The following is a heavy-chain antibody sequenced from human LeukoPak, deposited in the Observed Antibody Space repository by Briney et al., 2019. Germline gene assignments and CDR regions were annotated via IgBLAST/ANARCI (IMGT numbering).Heavy chain of an antibody. J-gene: IGHJ5*02. D-gene: IGHD5-24*01. V-gene: IGHV4-59*12. CDR3: ARESLTWLQSRTSWFDP. CDR2: IYYSGST. CDR1: GGSISSYY. Sequence: SETLSLTCTVSGGSISSYYWSWIRQPPGKGLEWIGYIYYSGSTNYNPSLKSRVTISVDSSKNQFSLRLSSVTAADTAVYYCARESLTWLQSRTSWFDPWGQGTLVTVSS.